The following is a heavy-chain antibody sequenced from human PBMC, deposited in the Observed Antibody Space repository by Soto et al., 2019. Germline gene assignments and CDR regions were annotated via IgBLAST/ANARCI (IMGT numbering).Heavy chain of an antibody. CDR2: IYYSEST. V-gene: IGHV4-31*03. CDR3: AREPSI. CDR1: GGSISSGGYY. J-gene: IGHJ4*02. Sequence: VQLQESGPGLVKPSQTLSLTCTVSGGSISSGGYYWSWIRQHSVKGLEWIGYIYYSESTNYNLSLKSRVTISADTSKNPFSLKLRSVTAADTAVYYGAREPSIWGQGTLVTVSS.